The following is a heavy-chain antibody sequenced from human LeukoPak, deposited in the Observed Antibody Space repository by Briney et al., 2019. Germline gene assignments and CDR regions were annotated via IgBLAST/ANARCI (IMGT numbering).Heavy chain of an antibody. V-gene: IGHV3-30-3*01. J-gene: IGHJ4*02. CDR1: GFTFSSYA. CDR2: ISYDGSNK. CDR3: ARDPSRIAAAGTLDY. Sequence: PGGSLRLSCAASGFTFSSYAMHWVRQAPXKXLEWVAVISYDGSNKYYADSVKGRFTISRDNSKNTLCLQMNSLRAEDTAVYYCARDPSRIAAAGTLDYWGQGTLVTVSS. D-gene: IGHD6-13*01.